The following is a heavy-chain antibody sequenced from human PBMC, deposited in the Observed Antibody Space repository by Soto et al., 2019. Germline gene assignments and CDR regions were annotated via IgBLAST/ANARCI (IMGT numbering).Heavy chain of an antibody. J-gene: IGHJ4*02. CDR1: GGSISSSSYY. D-gene: IGHD6-19*01. CDR2: IYYSGST. Sequence: QLQLQESGPGLVKPSETLSLTCTVSGGSISSSSYYWGWIRQPPGKGLEWIGSIYYSGSTYYNPSLKSRVTISVDTSKNQFSLKLSXVTAAXXAVXYCAIXGIAVXGTEEYWGQGTLVTVSS. CDR3: AIXGIAVXGTEEY. V-gene: IGHV4-39*01.